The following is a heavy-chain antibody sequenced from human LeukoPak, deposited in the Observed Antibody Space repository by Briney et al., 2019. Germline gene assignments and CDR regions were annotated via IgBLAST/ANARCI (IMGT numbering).Heavy chain of an antibody. CDR1: GFTFSSYA. J-gene: IGHJ4*02. V-gene: IGHV3-30*01. Sequence: PGGSLRLSCAASGFTFSSYAMHWVRQAPGKGLERVAVISYDGSNKYYADSVKGRFTIARDNSKNTLYLQMNSLRAEDTAVYYCARDRVLDYWGQGTLVTVSS. CDR3: ARDRVLDY. CDR2: ISYDGSNK. D-gene: IGHD5-24*01.